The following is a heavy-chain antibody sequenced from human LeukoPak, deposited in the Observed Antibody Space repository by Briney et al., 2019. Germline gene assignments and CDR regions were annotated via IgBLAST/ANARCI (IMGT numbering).Heavy chain of an antibody. D-gene: IGHD5-24*01. CDR2: INHSGST. J-gene: IGHJ4*02. CDR1: GGSFSGYY. CDR3: ARGVEMTTAPFDY. V-gene: IGHV4-34*01. Sequence: SETLSLTCAVYGGSFSGYYWSWIRQPPGKGLGWIGEINHSGSTNYNPSLESRVTISVDTSKNQFSLKLSSVTAADTAVYYCARGVEMTTAPFDYWGQGTLVTVSS.